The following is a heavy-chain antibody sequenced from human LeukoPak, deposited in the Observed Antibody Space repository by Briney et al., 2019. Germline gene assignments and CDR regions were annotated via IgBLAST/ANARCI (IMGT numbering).Heavy chain of an antibody. Sequence: ASVKVSCKVSGYTPTELSMHWVRQAPGQGLEWMGWINPKSGGTRYAQNFQGRVTMTRDTSITTAYMELSRLRSDDTAVFYCARVLCCDVGTTFLFDYWGQGTLVTASS. V-gene: IGHV1-2*02. J-gene: IGHJ4*02. D-gene: IGHD1-1*01. CDR2: INPKSGGT. CDR1: GYTPTELS. CDR3: ARVLCCDVGTTFLFDY.